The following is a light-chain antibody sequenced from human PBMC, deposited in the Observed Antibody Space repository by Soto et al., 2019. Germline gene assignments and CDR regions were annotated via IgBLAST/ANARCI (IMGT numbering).Light chain of an antibody. Sequence: QSVLTQPASVSGSPGQSITISCTGTSSDGGAYDYVSWYQQHPGKVPKLMIYDVSNRPSGVSTRFSGSKSGNTASLTISGLQAEDEADYYCSSYTSSFALIFGGGTKLTVL. CDR2: DVS. J-gene: IGLJ2*01. CDR3: SSYTSSFALI. V-gene: IGLV2-14*01. CDR1: SSDGGAYDY.